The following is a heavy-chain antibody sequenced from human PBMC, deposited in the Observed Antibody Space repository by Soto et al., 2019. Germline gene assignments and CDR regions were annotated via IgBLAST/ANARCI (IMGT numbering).Heavy chain of an antibody. CDR2: IRSKANSYAT. Sequence: GGSLRLSCAASGFTFSGSAMHWVRQASGKGLEWVGRIRSKANSYATAYAASVKGRFTISRDDSKNTAYLQMNSLKTEDTAVYYCTRLGRTYYDFWSGYSQFDAFDIWGQGTMVTVSS. V-gene: IGHV3-73*01. D-gene: IGHD3-3*01. J-gene: IGHJ3*02. CDR1: GFTFSGSA. CDR3: TRLGRTYYDFWSGYSQFDAFDI.